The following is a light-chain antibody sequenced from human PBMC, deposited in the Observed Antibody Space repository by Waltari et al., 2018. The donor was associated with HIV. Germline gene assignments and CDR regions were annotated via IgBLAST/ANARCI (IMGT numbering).Light chain of an antibody. J-gene: IGLJ3*02. CDR1: SSDVGCYDY. CDR2: DII. Sequence: QSALTQPAPVSGSPGQSRPNSCTGTSSDVGCYDYFSWFQQHPGPAPNLLIYDIIKQPSGVSNRFSGSKSGNTASLTISGLQAEDEADYYCCSYAGSSTLMFGGGTKVTVL. CDR3: CSYAGSSTLM. V-gene: IGLV2-23*02.